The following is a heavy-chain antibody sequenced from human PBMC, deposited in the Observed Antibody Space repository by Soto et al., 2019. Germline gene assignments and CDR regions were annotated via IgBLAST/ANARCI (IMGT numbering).Heavy chain of an antibody. V-gene: IGHV1-69*02. CDR1: GGTFSSQT. CDR3: ARPAVNDLDADSSAFDI. Sequence: QVQLVQSGAEVKEPGSSVKVSCKVSGGTFSSQTINWVRQVPGQGLEWMGSVIPIIGEGKYAQSFLGRVTIPADRSTSTAYMELSSLRSEDTALYYCARPAVNDLDADSSAFDIWGQGTMVTVSS. D-gene: IGHD1-1*01. CDR2: VIPIIGEG. J-gene: IGHJ3*02.